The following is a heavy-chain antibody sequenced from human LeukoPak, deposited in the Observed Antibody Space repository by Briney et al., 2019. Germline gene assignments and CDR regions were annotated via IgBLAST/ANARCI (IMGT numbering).Heavy chain of an antibody. V-gene: IGHV3-23*01. J-gene: IGHJ4*02. CDR3: AKGERGIDY. CDR1: GFTFSNYG. D-gene: IGHD7-27*01. Sequence: TGGSLRLSCAASGFTFSNYGIHWVRQAPGKGLEWVSSVNFRGTISYYADSVKGRFTISRDNSKNTLFLQMDSLRAEDAAIYYCAKGERGIDYWGQGTLVTVSS. CDR2: VNFRGTIS.